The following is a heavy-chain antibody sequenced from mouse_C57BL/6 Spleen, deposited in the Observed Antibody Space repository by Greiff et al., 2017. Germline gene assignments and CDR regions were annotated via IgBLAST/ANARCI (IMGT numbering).Heavy chain of an antibody. J-gene: IGHJ2*01. CDR2: IRDGGSST. D-gene: IGHD2-4*01. V-gene: IGHV5-4*01. Sequence: EVQLVESGGGLVKPGGSLKLSCAASGFTFSSYAMSWVRQTPEKRLEWVATIRDGGSSTYYPDNVKGRFTISRDKAKINRYLKMSQLKSEDTAMYYCAREGGIYYDYDDDYWGQGTTLTVSS. CDR3: AREGGIYYDYDDDY. CDR1: GFTFSSYA.